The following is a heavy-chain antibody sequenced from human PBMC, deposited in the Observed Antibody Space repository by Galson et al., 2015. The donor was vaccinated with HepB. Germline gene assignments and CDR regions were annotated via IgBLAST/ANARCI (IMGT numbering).Heavy chain of an antibody. CDR1: SGSISSGGHY. Sequence: CTVSSGSISSGGHYWSWIRQPPGKGLEWLGYIYYSGSTYYNPSLKRRVNISVDTSKNQFSLKLRSVTAADTAMYFCARGSYSGFDFSFDFWGQGTLVTVSS. J-gene: IGHJ4*02. CDR2: IYYSGST. CDR3: ARGSYSGFDFSFDF. V-gene: IGHV4-31*03. D-gene: IGHD5-12*01.